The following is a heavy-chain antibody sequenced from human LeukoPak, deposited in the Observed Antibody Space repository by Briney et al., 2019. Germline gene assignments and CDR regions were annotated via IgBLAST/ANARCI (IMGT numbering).Heavy chain of an antibody. CDR3: ARLRIVGATTYFDY. Sequence: SETLSLTCAVYGGSFSGYYWSWIRQPPGKGLEWIGEINHSGSTNYNPSLKSRVTISVDTSKNQFSLKLSSVTAADTAVYYCARLRIVGATTYFDYWGQGTLVTVSS. D-gene: IGHD1-26*01. CDR2: INHSGST. CDR1: GGSFSGYY. J-gene: IGHJ4*02. V-gene: IGHV4-34*01.